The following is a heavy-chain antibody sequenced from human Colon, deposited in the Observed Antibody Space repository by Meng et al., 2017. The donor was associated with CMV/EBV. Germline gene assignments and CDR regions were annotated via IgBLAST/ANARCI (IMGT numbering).Heavy chain of an antibody. Sequence: GESLKISCAASGFTFSSYAMSWVRQAPGKGLEWVAKIKHDGVEKYYVDSVRGRFTISRDNARNSLYLQMNSLGADDTAVYYCARDGGWYEYYFDYWGQGILVTVSS. J-gene: IGHJ4*02. CDR3: ARDGGWYEYYFDY. CDR1: GFTFSSYA. CDR2: IKHDGVEK. D-gene: IGHD6-13*01. V-gene: IGHV3-7*01.